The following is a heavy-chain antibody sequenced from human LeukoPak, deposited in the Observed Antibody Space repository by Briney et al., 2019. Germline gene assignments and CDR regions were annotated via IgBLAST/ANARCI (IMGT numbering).Heavy chain of an antibody. D-gene: IGHD3-9*01. Sequence: ASVKVSCKVSGYTLTELSMHWVRQAPGKGLEWMGGFDPEDGETIYAQKFQGRVTMTEDTSTDTAYMELSSLRSEDPAVYYCATVPSPTGSMTYYFDYWGQGTLVTVSS. CDR1: GYTLTELS. CDR2: FDPEDGET. J-gene: IGHJ4*02. CDR3: ATVPSPTGSMTYYFDY. V-gene: IGHV1-24*01.